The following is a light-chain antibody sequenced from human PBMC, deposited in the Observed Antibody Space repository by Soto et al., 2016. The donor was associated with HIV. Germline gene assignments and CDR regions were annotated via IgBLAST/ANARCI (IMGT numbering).Light chain of an antibody. CDR2: KAS. CDR1: QDITTW. V-gene: IGKV1-5*03. CDR3: QQFGNKPYT. J-gene: IGKJ2*01. Sequence: DIQMTQSPSTLSASVGDRVTITRRASQDITTWLAWYQQKPGKPPNLLIYKASNLQNGVPSRFSGSGSGTEFTLSINSLQPDDFATYYCQQFGNKPYTFGQGTKLEIK.